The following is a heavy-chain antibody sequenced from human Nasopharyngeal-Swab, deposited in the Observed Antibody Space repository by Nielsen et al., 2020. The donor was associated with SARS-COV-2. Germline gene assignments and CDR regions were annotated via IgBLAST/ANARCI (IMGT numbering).Heavy chain of an antibody. CDR1: GGSISSYN. CDR3: ARLPNYDLDY. D-gene: IGHD3-22*01. CDR2: IYYSGST. J-gene: IGHJ4*02. V-gene: IGHV4-59*01. Sequence: SETLSLTCTVSGGSISSYNWSWIRQPPGKGLEWIGYIYYSGSTNYNPSLKSRVTISVDTSKNQLSLKLTSVTAADTAVYYCARLPNYDLDYWGQGTLVTVSS.